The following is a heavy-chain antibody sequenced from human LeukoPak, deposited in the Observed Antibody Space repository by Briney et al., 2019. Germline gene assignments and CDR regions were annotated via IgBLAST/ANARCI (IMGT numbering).Heavy chain of an antibody. CDR2: MRPYNGDT. D-gene: IGHD3-16*01. V-gene: IGHV1-18*01. Sequence: GASVKVSCKTSGYDFTDYGITWVRQAPGQGLEWMGWMRPYNGDTFYAQRLQGRVTLTTDSSTNTAYMELRSLRAVDTAVYYCARGGTNYFDNWGQGTLVTVSS. J-gene: IGHJ4*02. CDR1: GYDFTDYG. CDR3: ARGGTNYFDN.